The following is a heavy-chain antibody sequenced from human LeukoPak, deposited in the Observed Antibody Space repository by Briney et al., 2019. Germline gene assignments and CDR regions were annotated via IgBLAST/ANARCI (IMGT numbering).Heavy chain of an antibody. Sequence: GGSLRLSCAASGFTFSSYSMNWVRQAPGKGLEWVASIKQDGSEKYYVDSVKGRFTISRDNAKNSLYLQMNSLRAEDTAVYYCAREAYIAAAGTFDYWGQGTLVTVSS. CDR2: IKQDGSEK. J-gene: IGHJ4*02. D-gene: IGHD6-13*01. CDR1: GFTFSSYS. V-gene: IGHV3-7*01. CDR3: AREAYIAAAGTFDY.